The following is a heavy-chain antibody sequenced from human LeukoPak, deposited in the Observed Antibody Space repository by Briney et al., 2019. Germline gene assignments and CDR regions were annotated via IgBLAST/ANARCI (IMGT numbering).Heavy chain of an antibody. CDR3: ATVVPYYYYMDV. CDR1: GFTFSSYA. J-gene: IGHJ6*03. V-gene: IGHV3-23*01. CDR2: RSGSGGDT. D-gene: IGHD2-21*01. Sequence: GGSLRLSCAASGFTFSSYAMSWVRQAPGKGLEWVSLRSGSGGDTYYADSVKGRFTISRDNSKNSLYLQMNSLRAEDTAVYYCATVVPYYYYMDVWGKGTTVTVSS.